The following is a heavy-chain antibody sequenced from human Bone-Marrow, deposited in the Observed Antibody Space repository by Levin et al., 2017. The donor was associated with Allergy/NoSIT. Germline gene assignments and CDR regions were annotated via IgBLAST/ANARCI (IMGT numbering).Heavy chain of an antibody. Sequence: SQTLSLTCTVSGGSISNNYWSWIRQPPEKRLEWIGYIYYSGRTNYNPSLKSRVTISVDTSKNLFSLKLRSVTAADSAVYYCARAIPSGGNSYYYYYMDVWGKGTTVTVSS. J-gene: IGHJ6*03. CDR3: ARAIPSGGNSYYYYYMDV. CDR2: IYYSGRT. CDR1: GGSISNNY. D-gene: IGHD1-1*01. V-gene: IGHV4-59*01.